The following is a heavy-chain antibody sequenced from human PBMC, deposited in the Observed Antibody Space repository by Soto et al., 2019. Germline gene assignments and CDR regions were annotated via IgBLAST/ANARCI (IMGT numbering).Heavy chain of an antibody. CDR3: ARDLIAARTFDY. CDR2: IYYSGST. CDR1: CGSIISGGYY. Sequence: SATLSLTGTVSCGSIISGGYYWSWIRQHPGKGLEWIGYIYYSGSTYYNPSLKSRVTISVDTSKNQFSLKLSSVTAADTAVYYCARDLIAARTFDYWGQGTLVTVSS. J-gene: IGHJ4*02. V-gene: IGHV4-31*03. D-gene: IGHD6-6*01.